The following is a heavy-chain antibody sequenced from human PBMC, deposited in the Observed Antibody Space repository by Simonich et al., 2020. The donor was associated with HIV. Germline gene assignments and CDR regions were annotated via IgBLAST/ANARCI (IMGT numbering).Heavy chain of an antibody. D-gene: IGHD4-17*01. CDR2: INHSGRT. CDR1: GGSFSGYY. J-gene: IGHJ4*02. V-gene: IGHV4-34*01. Sequence: QVQLQQWGAGLLKPSETLSLTCAVYGGSFSGYYWSWVRQPPGKGLVWIGEINHSGRTNSNPSLKSRVTISVDTSKNQFSLKLSSVTAADTAVYYCARRHPTTVTTPYFDYWGQGTLVTVSS. CDR3: ARRHPTTVTTPYFDY.